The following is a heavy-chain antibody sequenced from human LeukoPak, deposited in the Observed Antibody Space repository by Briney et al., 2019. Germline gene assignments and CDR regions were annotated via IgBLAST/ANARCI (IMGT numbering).Heavy chain of an antibody. V-gene: IGHV3-23*01. CDR1: GFTFSSYG. Sequence: GGSLRLSCAASGFTFSSYGMSWVRQAPGKGLEWVSAISGSSGSTYYADSVKGRFTISRDNSKNTLYLQMDSLRAEDTAVYYCAKDKASSGYYSDAFDIWGQGTMVTVSS. CDR3: AKDKASSGYYSDAFDI. CDR2: ISGSSGST. J-gene: IGHJ3*02. D-gene: IGHD3-22*01.